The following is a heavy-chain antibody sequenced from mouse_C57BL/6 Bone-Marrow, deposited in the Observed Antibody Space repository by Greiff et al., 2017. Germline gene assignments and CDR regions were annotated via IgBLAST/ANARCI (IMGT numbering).Heavy chain of an antibody. CDR3: AGVWSAWCAY. CDR1: GYTFTSYG. CDR2: IYPRSGNT. V-gene: IGHV1-81*01. Sequence: QVQLKQSGAELARPGASVKLSCKASGYTFTSYGISWVKQRTGQGLEWIGEIYPRSGNTYYNEKFKGKATLTADKSYSTAYMELRSLTSEDSAVYVGAGVWSAWCAYWGQGTLVTVSA. J-gene: IGHJ3*01. D-gene: IGHD2-10*02.